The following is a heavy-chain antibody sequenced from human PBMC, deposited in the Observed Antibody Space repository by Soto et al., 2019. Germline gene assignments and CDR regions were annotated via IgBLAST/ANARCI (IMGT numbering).Heavy chain of an antibody. CDR1: CGSFSGYY. CDR3: ASSPAFGSSWYGIPPDLSHGMDV. J-gene: IGHJ6*02. D-gene: IGHD6-13*01. Sequence: PSETLSLTCAVYCGSFSGYYWSWIRQPPGKGLEWIGEINHSGSTNYNPSLKSRVTISVDTSTSTVYMELRSLRSEDTAVYYCASSPAFGSSWYGIPPDLSHGMDVWGHGTTVTVSS. V-gene: IGHV4-34*01. CDR2: INHSGST.